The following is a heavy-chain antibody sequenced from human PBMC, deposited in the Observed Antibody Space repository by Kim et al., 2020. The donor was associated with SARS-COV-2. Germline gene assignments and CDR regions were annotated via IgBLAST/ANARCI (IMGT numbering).Heavy chain of an antibody. CDR3: ARSITVAGKDAFDI. Sequence: PGSVKGRFTISRENAKNSLYLQMNSLRAGDTAVYYCARSITVAGKDAFDIWGQGTMVTVSS. V-gene: IGHV3-13*01. D-gene: IGHD6-19*01. J-gene: IGHJ3*02.